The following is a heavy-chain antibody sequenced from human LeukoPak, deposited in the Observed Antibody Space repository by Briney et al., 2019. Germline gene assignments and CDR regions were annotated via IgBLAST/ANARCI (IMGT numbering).Heavy chain of an antibody. CDR3: AKCSGGSCYLGFDY. D-gene: IGHD2-15*01. J-gene: IGHJ4*02. CDR1: GFTFSSYG. V-gene: IGHV3-30*02. Sequence: GGSLRLSCAASGFTFSSYGMHWVRQAPGKGPEWVAFIRYDGSNKYYADSVKGRFTISRDNSKNTLYLQMNSLRAEDTAVYYCAKCSGGSCYLGFDYWGQGTLVTVSS. CDR2: IRYDGSNK.